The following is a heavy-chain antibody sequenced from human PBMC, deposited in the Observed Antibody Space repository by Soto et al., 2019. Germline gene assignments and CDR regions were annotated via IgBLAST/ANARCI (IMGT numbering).Heavy chain of an antibody. CDR3: ARRGTTGYCSGDTCYSGALDI. Sequence: SETLSLTCAVYGGSFSDYSWSGIRQPPGKGLEWIGEISHSEGTNYNPSLKSRVTISVDTSKNQFSLKLSSVTAADTAVYYCARRGTTGYCSGDTCYSGALDIWGQGTMV. V-gene: IGHV4-34*01. CDR2: ISHSEGT. J-gene: IGHJ3*02. D-gene: IGHD2-15*01. CDR1: GGSFSDYS.